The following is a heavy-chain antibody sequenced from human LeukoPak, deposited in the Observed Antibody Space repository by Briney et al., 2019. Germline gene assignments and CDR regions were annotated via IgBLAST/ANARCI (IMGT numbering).Heavy chain of an antibody. CDR3: ARSYSSS. J-gene: IGHJ4*02. Sequence: KASETLSLTRAVYGGSFSGYYWSWIRQPPGKGLEWIGEINHSGSTNYNPSLKSRVTISVDTSKNQFSLKLSSVTAADTAVYYCARSYSSSWGQGTLVTVSS. CDR2: INHSGST. V-gene: IGHV4-34*01. CDR1: GGSFSGYY. D-gene: IGHD6-13*01.